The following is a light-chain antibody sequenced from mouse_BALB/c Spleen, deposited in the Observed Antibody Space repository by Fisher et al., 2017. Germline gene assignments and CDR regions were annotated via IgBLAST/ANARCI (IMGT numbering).Light chain of an antibody. V-gene: IGKV4-61*01. Sequence: IVLTQSTAIMSASPGEKVTMTCSASSSVSYMYWYQQKPRSSPKPWIYLTSNLASGVPARFSGSGSGTSYSLTISSMEAEDAATYYCHQYHRSPPMGTFGGGTKLEIK. CDR3: HQYHRSPPMGT. CDR1: SSVSY. CDR2: LTS. J-gene: IGKJ1*01.